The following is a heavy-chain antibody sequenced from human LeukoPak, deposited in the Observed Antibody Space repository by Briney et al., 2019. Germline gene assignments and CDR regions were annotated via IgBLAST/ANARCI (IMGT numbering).Heavy chain of an antibody. V-gene: IGHV4-34*01. CDR2: INHSGST. D-gene: IGHD3-10*01. CDR3: ARWVWYAFDY. Sequence: SETLSLTCAVYGGSFSGYYWSWIRQPPGKGLEWIGEINHSGSTNYNPSLKSRVTISVDTSKNQFSLKLSSVTAADTAVYYCARWVWYAFDYWGQGTLVTVSP. CDR1: GGSFSGYY. J-gene: IGHJ4*02.